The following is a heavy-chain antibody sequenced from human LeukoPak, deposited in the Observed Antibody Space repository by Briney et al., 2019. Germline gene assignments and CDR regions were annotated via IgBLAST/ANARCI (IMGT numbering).Heavy chain of an antibody. CDR3: ASLAGYRCSGGSCYSLDY. D-gene: IGHD2-15*01. CDR2: IKQDGSEK. CDR1: GFTFSSYW. J-gene: IGHJ4*02. V-gene: IGHV3-7*01. Sequence: GGSLRLSCAASGFTFSSYWMSWVRQAPGKGLEWVANIKQDGSEKYYVDSVKGRFTISRDNSKNTLYLQMNSLRAEDTAVYYCASLAGYRCSGGSCYSLDYWGQGTLVTVSS.